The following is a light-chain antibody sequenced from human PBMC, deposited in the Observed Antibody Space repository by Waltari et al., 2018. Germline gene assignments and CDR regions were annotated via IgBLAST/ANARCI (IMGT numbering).Light chain of an antibody. J-gene: IGLJ1*01. Sequence: QSVLTQPPSATGSPGQSVTISCTGTNSDVGAYNYVSWYQQHPGKVPKLLIYEVTKRPSGVPDRVSGSNSGNTASLTVSGLQADDEADYYCSSYAHNNHFVFGTGTKVTVL. CDR3: SSYAHNNHFV. CDR2: EVT. V-gene: IGLV2-8*01. CDR1: NSDVGAYNY.